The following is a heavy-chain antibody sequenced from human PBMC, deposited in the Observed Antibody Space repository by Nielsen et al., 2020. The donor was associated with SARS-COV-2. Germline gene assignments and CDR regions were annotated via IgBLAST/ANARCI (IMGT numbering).Heavy chain of an antibody. CDR2: IYYSGST. CDR1: GGSISSGGYY. CDR3: STVGFGELSAFFDY. J-gene: IGHJ4*02. Sequence: SETLSLTCTVSGGSISSGGYYWSWIRQHPGKGLEWIGYIYYSGSTYYNPSLKSRVTISVDTSKNQFSLKLSSVTAADTAVYYCSTVGFGELSAFFDYWGQGTLVTVSS. V-gene: IGHV4-31*03. D-gene: IGHD3-10*01.